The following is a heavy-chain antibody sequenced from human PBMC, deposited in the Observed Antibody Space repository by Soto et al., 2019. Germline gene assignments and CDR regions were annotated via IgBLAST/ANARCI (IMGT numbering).Heavy chain of an antibody. CDR2: ISSSSSYI. CDR1: GFTFSSYS. CDR3: AGGRPGYCSGGSCTGAYYYMDV. V-gene: IGHV3-21*01. J-gene: IGHJ6*03. Sequence: GGSLRLSCAASGFTFSSYSMNWVRQAPGKGLEWVSSISSSSSYIYYADSVKGRFTISRDNAKNSLYLQMNSLRAEDTAGYYCAGGRPGYCSGGSCTGAYYYMDVWGKGTTVTVSS. D-gene: IGHD2-15*01.